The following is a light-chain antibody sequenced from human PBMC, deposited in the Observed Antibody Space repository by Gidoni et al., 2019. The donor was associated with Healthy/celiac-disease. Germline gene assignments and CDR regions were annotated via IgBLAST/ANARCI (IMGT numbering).Light chain of an antibody. J-gene: IGKJ2*01. CDR3: QQYNSYPYT. CDR2: KAS. V-gene: IGKV1-5*03. Sequence: DIQLTQSPSTLSASVGDRVNITCRASQSISSWLAWSHQKPGKAPKLLIYKASSLESGVTSRFSGSGSGTEFTLTISSLQPDDFATYYCQQYNSYPYTFGQGTKLEIK. CDR1: QSISSW.